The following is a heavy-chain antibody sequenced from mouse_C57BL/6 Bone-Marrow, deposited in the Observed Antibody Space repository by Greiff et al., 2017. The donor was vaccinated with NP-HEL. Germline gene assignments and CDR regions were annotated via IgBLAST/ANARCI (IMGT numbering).Heavy chain of an antibody. D-gene: IGHD2-3*01. V-gene: IGHV1-81*01. J-gene: IGHJ2*01. CDR2: IYPRSGNT. CDR1: GYTFTSYG. CDR3: ARCSGYSNYFDY. Sequence: VQLQQPGAELARPGASVKLSCKASGYTFTSYGISWVKQRTGQGLEWIGEIYPRSGNTYYNEKFKGKATLTADKSSSTAYMELRSLTSEDSAVYFCARCSGYSNYFDYGGQGTTLTVSS.